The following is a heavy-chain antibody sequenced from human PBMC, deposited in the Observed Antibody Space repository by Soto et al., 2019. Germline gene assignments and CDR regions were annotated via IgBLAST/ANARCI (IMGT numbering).Heavy chain of an antibody. Sequence: ASVKVSCKASGYTFTDYYVHWVRQAPGQGLEWMGWINPNSGGTKSAQKFQGRVTMTRDTSISTAYMELSRLRSDDTAVYYCARFVVVNDMDAWGQGTTVTVSS. CDR1: GYTFTDYY. CDR3: ARFVVVNDMDA. D-gene: IGHD2-2*01. V-gene: IGHV1-2*02. CDR2: INPNSGGT. J-gene: IGHJ6*02.